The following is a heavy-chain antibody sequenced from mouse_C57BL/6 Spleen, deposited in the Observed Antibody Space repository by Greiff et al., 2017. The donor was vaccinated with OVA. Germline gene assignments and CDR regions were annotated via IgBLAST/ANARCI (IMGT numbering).Heavy chain of an antibody. Sequence: QVQLKQSGPELVKPGASVKLSCKASGYTFTSYDINWVKQRPGQGLEWIGWIYPRDGSTKYNEKFKGKATLTVDTSSSTAYMELHSLTSEDSAVYFCASPLLTGTSYWYFDVWGTGTTVTVSS. V-gene: IGHV1-85*01. CDR1: GYTFTSYD. CDR2: IYPRDGST. D-gene: IGHD4-1*01. CDR3: ASPLLTGTSYWYFDV. J-gene: IGHJ1*03.